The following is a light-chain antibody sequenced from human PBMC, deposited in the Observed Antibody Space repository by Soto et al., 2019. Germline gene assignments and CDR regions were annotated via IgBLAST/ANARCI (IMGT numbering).Light chain of an antibody. CDR1: QDIGNY. CDR2: DAS. CDR3: QQYNSYSWT. V-gene: IGKV1-33*01. Sequence: DIQMTQSPSSLSASIGDRVTITCQANQDIGNYLNWYQQKPGKAPRLLIYDASNLEIGVPSRFSGSGSGTEFTLTISSLQPDDFATYYCQQYNSYSWTFGQGTKVDIK. J-gene: IGKJ1*01.